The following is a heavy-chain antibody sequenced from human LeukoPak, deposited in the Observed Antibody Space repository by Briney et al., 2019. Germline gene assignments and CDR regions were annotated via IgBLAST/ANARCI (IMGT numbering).Heavy chain of an antibody. D-gene: IGHD6-19*01. Sequence: GGSLRLSCAASGFTFSSYSMNWVRQAPGKGLEWVSSISSSSAYIYYADSLKGRFTISRDNAKNSLYLQMNSLRAEDTAVYYCARARSSDWLFGYWGQGTLVTVSS. J-gene: IGHJ4*02. V-gene: IGHV3-21*01. CDR3: ARARSSDWLFGY. CDR2: ISSSSAYI. CDR1: GFTFSSYS.